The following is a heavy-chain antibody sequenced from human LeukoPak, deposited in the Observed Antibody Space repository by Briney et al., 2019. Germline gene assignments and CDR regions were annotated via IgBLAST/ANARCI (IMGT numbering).Heavy chain of an antibody. Sequence: ASVKVSCKASGYTFTSYYIHWVRQAPGQGLEWMGIINPSGGSTNYAQDFQGRVTMTRDTSTSTVYMELSSLRSEDTAVYYCARRELAGSTAYFDYWAREPWSPSPQ. CDR2: INPSGGST. CDR1: GYTFTSYY. V-gene: IGHV1-46*01. D-gene: IGHD1-26*01. CDR3: ARRELAGSTAYFDY. J-gene: IGHJ4*02.